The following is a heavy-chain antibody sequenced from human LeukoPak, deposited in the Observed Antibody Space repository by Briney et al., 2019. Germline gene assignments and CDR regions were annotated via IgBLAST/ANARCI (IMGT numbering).Heavy chain of an antibody. CDR2: IFYSGST. J-gene: IGHJ4*02. V-gene: IGHV4-59*01. CDR1: GGSISSFY. CDR3: AKDWGGGYTFDY. D-gene: IGHD5-24*01. Sequence: SETLSLTCTVSGGSISSFYWSWIRQPPGKGLEWIGYIFYSGSTNYNPSLKSRVTMSIDTSKNQFSLKLTSVTVADTAVYYCAKDWGGGYTFDYWGQGTLVTVSS.